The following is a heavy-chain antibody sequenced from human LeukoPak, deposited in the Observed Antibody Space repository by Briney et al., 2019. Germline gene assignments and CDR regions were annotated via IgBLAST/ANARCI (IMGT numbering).Heavy chain of an antibody. D-gene: IGHD2-15*01. CDR2: MNENGGEI. CDR1: GFTLSRYY. CDR3: ARDQGYCSGGTCYTVLDY. Sequence: TGGSLRLSCAASGFTLSRYYMVWVRQAPGKGLEWVAHMNENGGEIQYVDSVKGRFAMSRDNVKSSLFLQMSSLGAEDTAVYYCARDQGYCSGGTCYTVLDYWGQGTLVTVSS. J-gene: IGHJ4*02. V-gene: IGHV3-7*01.